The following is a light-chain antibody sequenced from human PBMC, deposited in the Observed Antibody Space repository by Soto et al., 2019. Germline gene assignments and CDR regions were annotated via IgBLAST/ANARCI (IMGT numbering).Light chain of an antibody. CDR2: GAS. CDR3: QQRSNWPLIT. V-gene: IGKV3-15*01. CDR1: QSVSSN. J-gene: IGKJ5*01. Sequence: EITMMQPPATLSVSPGERATISCRASQSVSSNLAWYQQKPGQAPRLLLYGASTTATGIPARFSGSGSGTDFTLTISSLEPEDFAVYYCQQRSNWPLITFGQGTRLEI.